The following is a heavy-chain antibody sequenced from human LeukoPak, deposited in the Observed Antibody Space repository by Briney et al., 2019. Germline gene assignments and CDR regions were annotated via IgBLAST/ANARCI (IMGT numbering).Heavy chain of an antibody. CDR2: ISGSGGST. D-gene: IGHD3-10*01. CDR1: GFTFSSYA. V-gene: IGHV3-23*01. Sequence: GGSLRLSCAASGFTFSSYAMSWVRQAPGKGLEWVSAISGSGGSTYYADSVEGRFTISRDNSKNTLYLQMNSLRAEDTAVYYCARDLGPGYYGSGSYSIDYWGQGTLVTVSS. J-gene: IGHJ4*02. CDR3: ARDLGPGYYGSGSYSIDY.